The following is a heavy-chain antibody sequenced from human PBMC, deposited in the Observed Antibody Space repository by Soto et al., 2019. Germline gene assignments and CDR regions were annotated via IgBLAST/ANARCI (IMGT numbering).Heavy chain of an antibody. V-gene: IGHV4-39*07. Sequence: PSETLSLTFTVSGGSISSSSYYWGWIRQPPGKGLEWIGSIYYSGSTYYNPSLKSRVTISVDTSKNQFSLKLSSVTAADTAVYYCARDKLVGALAAGLDPWGQGTLVTVSS. J-gene: IGHJ5*02. CDR1: GGSISSSSYY. D-gene: IGHD1-26*01. CDR2: IYYSGST. CDR3: ARDKLVGALAAGLDP.